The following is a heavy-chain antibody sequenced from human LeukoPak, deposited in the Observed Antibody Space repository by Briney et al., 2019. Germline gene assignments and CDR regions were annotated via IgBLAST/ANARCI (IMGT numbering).Heavy chain of an antibody. CDR1: GFTFSSYG. Sequence: GRSLRLSCAASGFTFSSYGMHWVRQAPGKGLEWVAVISYDGSNKYYADSVKGRFTISRDKSKNTLYLQMNSLRAEDTAVYYCAKDTLPYYFDYWGQGTLVTVSS. V-gene: IGHV3-30*18. CDR3: AKDTLPYYFDY. CDR2: ISYDGSNK. D-gene: IGHD2-15*01. J-gene: IGHJ4*02.